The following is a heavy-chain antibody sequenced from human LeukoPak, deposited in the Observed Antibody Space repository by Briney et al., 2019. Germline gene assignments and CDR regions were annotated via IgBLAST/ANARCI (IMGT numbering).Heavy chain of an antibody. CDR2: IYYSGST. CDR1: GGSISSSSYY. CDR3: ASPISGYSSSWDSAEYFQH. D-gene: IGHD6-13*01. V-gene: IGHV4-39*01. Sequence: SETLSLTCTVSGGSISSSSYYWGWIRQPPGKGLEWIGSIYYSGSTYYNPSLKSRVTISVGTSKNQFSLKLSSVTAADTAVYYCASPISGYSSSWDSAEYFQHWGQGTLVTVSS. J-gene: IGHJ1*01.